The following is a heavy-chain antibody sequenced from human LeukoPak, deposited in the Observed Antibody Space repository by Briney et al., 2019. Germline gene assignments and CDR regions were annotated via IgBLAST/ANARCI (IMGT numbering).Heavy chain of an antibody. CDR2: ISAYNGNT. CDR3: ARDDWLGYCSGGSCLVDY. D-gene: IGHD2-15*01. Sequence: GASVKVSCKASGYTFTSYGISWVRQAPGQGLEWMGWISAYNGNTNYAQKLQGRVTMTTDTSTSTAYMELRSLRSDDTAVYYCARDDWLGYCSGGSCLVDYWGQGTLVTVS. CDR1: GYTFTSYG. J-gene: IGHJ4*02. V-gene: IGHV1-18*01.